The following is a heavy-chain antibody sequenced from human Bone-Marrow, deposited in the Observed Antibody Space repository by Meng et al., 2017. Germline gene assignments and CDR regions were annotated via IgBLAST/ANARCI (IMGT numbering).Heavy chain of an antibody. D-gene: IGHD3-22*01. Sequence: GESLKISCAASGFTFDDYAMHWVRQAPGKGLEWVSVIYSGGSTYYADSVKGRFTISRHNSKNTLYLQMNSLRAEDTAVYYCARASSDYYDSSGTFDYWGQGTLVTVSS. CDR3: ARASSDYYDSSGTFDY. CDR2: IYSGGST. V-gene: IGHV3-53*04. J-gene: IGHJ4*02. CDR1: GFTFDDYA.